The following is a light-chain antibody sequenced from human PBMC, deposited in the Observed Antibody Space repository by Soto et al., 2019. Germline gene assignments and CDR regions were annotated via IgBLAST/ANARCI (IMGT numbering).Light chain of an antibody. J-gene: IGKJ1*01. CDR3: QQSYSSPWT. V-gene: IGKV1-39*01. CDR2: STS. Sequence: DIPMTQSPSSLSASVGDRVTITCRTSQSITAFLNWYQQKPGKAPTLLIYSTSTLHSGVPSRFSGSGSGTDFTLTITGLHPEDFATYYCQQSYSSPWTFGQGTKVEI. CDR1: QSITAF.